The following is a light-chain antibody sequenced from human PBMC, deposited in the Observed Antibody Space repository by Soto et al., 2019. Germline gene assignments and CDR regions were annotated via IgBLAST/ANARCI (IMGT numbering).Light chain of an antibody. J-gene: IGKJ4*01. CDR2: KAS. V-gene: IGKV1-5*03. CDR1: QSISSW. CDR3: QQYDSYST. Sequence: DIQMTQSPSTLSASVGDRVTITCWASQSISSWLAWYQQKSGKAPNVLIYKASTLATGVPSRFSGSGSGTEFTLTISSLQPDDFATYYCQQYDSYSTFGGGTKVEIK.